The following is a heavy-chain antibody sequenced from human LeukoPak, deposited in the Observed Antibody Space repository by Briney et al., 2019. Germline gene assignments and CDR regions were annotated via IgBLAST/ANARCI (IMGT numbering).Heavy chain of an antibody. J-gene: IGHJ1*01. CDR3: ARDLTDGYLPSRH. D-gene: IGHD5-24*01. Sequence: GALRLSCAASGFTFSSYAMHWVLQAPGKGLEWVAVISYDGSNKYYADSVKGRFTISRDNSKNTLYLQMNSLRAEDTAVYYCARDLTDGYLPSRHWGQGTLVTVSS. CDR2: ISYDGSNK. V-gene: IGHV3-30-3*01. CDR1: GFTFSSYA.